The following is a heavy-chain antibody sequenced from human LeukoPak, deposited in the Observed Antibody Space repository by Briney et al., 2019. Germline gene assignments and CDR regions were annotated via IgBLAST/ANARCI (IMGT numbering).Heavy chain of an antibody. CDR3: AKDLRVGATDCYFDY. D-gene: IGHD1-26*01. Sequence: GGSLRLSCAASGFTFDDYAMSWVRQAPGKGLEWVSAISGSGGSTYYADSVKGRFTISRDNSKNTLYLQMNSLRAEDTAVYYCAKDLRVGATDCYFDYWGQGTLVTVSS. J-gene: IGHJ4*02. V-gene: IGHV3-23*01. CDR2: ISGSGGST. CDR1: GFTFDDYA.